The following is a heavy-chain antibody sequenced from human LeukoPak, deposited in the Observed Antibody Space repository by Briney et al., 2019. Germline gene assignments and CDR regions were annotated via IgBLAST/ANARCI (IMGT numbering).Heavy chain of an antibody. CDR1: GYTFNRYG. J-gene: IGHJ4*02. D-gene: IGHD3-3*01. V-gene: IGHV1-18*01. Sequence: SVNVSCKASGYTFNRYGISWVRQAPGQGLEWMGWISAYNGNTNYAQKLQGRVTMTTDTSTSTAYMELRSLRSDDTAVYYCARGRGTIFGVVITLYYFDYWGQGTLVTVSS. CDR2: ISAYNGNT. CDR3: ARGRGTIFGVVITLYYFDY.